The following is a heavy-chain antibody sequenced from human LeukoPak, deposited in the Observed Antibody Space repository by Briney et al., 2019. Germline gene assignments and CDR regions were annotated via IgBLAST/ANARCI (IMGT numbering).Heavy chain of an antibody. Sequence: GGSLRLSCAAAGFTFRSYWMHWVRHAPGKGLVWVSRVKFDGSYTNYVDSVKGRFTISRDNSNNTLYLQMNSLRAEDTAVYYCAKGAASRGYTYVANWGQGTLVSVSS. D-gene: IGHD5-18*01. V-gene: IGHV3-74*01. J-gene: IGHJ4*02. CDR2: VKFDGSYT. CDR1: GFTFRSYW. CDR3: AKGAASRGYTYVAN.